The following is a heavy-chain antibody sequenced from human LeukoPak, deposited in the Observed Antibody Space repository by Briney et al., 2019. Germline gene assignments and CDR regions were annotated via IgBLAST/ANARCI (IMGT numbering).Heavy chain of an antibody. CDR2: MNPGSGNT. CDR1: GYTFTNYD. CDR3: ARGMPQRRGGMGV. D-gene: IGHD2-2*01. V-gene: IGHV1-8*01. J-gene: IGHJ6*02. Sequence: ASVKVSCKASGYTFTNYDIDWVRQATGQGPEWMGWMNPGSGNTGYARRFQGRVTMTRDTSINTVYMEVSSLTSEDTALYFCARGMPQRRGGMGVWGQGTTVTVSS.